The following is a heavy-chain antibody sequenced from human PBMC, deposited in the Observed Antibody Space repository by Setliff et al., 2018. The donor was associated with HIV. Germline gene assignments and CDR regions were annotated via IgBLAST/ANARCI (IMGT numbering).Heavy chain of an antibody. CDR3: ARDGGEH. CDR1: GFTFSDYE. J-gene: IGHJ4*02. Sequence: LRLSCEASGFTFSDYEMSWVRQAPGKGLEWVSYISTNDGTVYYADSVKGRFTVSRDNAKNSLYLQMSSLKVEDTAVYYCARDGGEHWGQGTLVTVSS. CDR2: ISTNDGTV. V-gene: IGHV3-48*03. D-gene: IGHD2-21*01.